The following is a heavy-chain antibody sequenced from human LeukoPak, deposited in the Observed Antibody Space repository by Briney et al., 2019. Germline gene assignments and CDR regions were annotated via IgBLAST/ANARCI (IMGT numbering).Heavy chain of an antibody. Sequence: PGGSLRLSCAASGFTFSSYAMSWVRQAPGKGLEWVSAISGSGGRTYYADSVKGRFTISRDNSKNTLYLQMNSLRAEDTAVYYCAKGESEWLTYYFDYWGQGTLVTVSS. J-gene: IGHJ4*02. V-gene: IGHV3-23*01. D-gene: IGHD6-19*01. CDR2: ISGSGGRT. CDR1: GFTFSSYA. CDR3: AKGESEWLTYYFDY.